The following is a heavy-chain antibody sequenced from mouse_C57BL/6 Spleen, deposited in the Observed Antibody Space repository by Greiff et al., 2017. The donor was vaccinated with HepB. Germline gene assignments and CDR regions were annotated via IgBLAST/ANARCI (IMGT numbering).Heavy chain of an antibody. V-gene: IGHV1-64*01. Sequence: VKLQQPGAELGKPGASVKLSCKASGNTFNSYWMHWVKPRPGQGLEWIGMIHPNSGSTNYNEKFQSNATLTVDKSSSTAYIQLSSLTSEDSAVYYSARSDGGYRSYAIHHWAQGASVTVSS. CDR3: ARSDGGYRSYAIHH. D-gene: IGHD2-3*01. CDR2: IHPNSGST. CDR1: GNTFNSYW. J-gene: IGHJ4*01.